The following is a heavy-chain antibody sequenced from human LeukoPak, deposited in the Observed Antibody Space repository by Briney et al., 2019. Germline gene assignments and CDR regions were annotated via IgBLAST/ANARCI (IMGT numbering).Heavy chain of an antibody. V-gene: IGHV3-74*01. J-gene: IGHJ5*02. Sequence: PGGSLRLSCTASGFTFSGYWMHWARQSPGKGLVWVSCISGDGGGTHYADSVKGRFTISRDNGKNTLYLQMNSLRVDDTAVYYCARDPRNKGFDPWGQGTLVTVSS. D-gene: IGHD1/OR15-1a*01. CDR3: ARDPRNKGFDP. CDR1: GFTFSGYW. CDR2: ISGDGGGT.